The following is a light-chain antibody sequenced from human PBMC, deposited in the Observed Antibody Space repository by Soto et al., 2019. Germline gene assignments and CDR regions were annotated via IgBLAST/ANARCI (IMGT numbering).Light chain of an antibody. Sequence: QSVLTQPPSVSWTPGQRVNMSCSGSSSNIGSKSVSWYQHLPQTAPKLLLYSNNQRPSGVPGRFSGSKSGTSASLAISGLQSDDETQYYCAAWDDSLNVLVFGGGTKLTVL. CDR3: AAWDDSLNVLV. J-gene: IGLJ2*01. CDR2: SNN. V-gene: IGLV1-44*01. CDR1: SSNIGSKS.